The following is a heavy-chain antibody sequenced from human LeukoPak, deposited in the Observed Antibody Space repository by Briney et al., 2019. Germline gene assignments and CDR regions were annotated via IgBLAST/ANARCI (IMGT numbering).Heavy chain of an antibody. CDR2: IIPIFGTA. D-gene: IGHD4-11*01. CDR3: ARGPRAVQYAPSYNWFDP. Sequence: SVKVSCKAPGGTFSSYAISWVRQAPGQGLEWMGGIIPIFGTANYAQKFQGRVTITADESTSTAYMELSSLRSEDTAVYYCARGPRAVQYAPSYNWFDPWGQGTLVTVSS. CDR1: GGTFSSYA. J-gene: IGHJ5*02. V-gene: IGHV1-69*13.